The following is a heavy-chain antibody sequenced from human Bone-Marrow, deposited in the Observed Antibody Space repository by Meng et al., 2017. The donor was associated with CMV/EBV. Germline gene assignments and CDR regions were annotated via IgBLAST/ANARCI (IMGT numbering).Heavy chain of an antibody. CDR2: ISSSSSTI. J-gene: IGHJ4*02. CDR1: GFTFSSYW. D-gene: IGHD6-13*01. Sequence: GESLKISCAASGFTFSSYWMSWVRQAPGKGLEWVSSISSSSSTIYYVDSVKGRFTISRDNAKNSLYLQMNSLRAEDTAVYYCARVVAAAGLDYWGQGTLVTVSS. V-gene: IGHV3-21*01. CDR3: ARVVAAAGLDY.